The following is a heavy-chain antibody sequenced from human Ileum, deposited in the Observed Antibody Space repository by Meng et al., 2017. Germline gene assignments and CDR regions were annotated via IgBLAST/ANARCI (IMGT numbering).Heavy chain of an antibody. CDR2: ISGSGTCI. Sequence: GESLKISCAASGFTFSSNCINWVRQAPGRGLEWVSSISGSGTCIYYADSVKGRFTISRDKAKKSLYLQMNSLRAEDTAVCYCASRRDCSGGRCHFDYWGQGTLVTVSS. J-gene: IGHJ4*02. V-gene: IGHV3-21*01. D-gene: IGHD2-15*01. CDR1: GFTFSSNC. CDR3: ASRRDCSGGRCHFDY.